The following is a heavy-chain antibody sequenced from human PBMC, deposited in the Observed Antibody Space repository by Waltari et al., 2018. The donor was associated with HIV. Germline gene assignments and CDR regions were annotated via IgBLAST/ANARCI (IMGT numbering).Heavy chain of an antibody. D-gene: IGHD1-26*01. CDR1: GYSFTSYW. J-gene: IGHJ4*02. CDR2: IYPGDAET. CDR3: ARQSRSGSYYVGLSSFDY. V-gene: IGHV5-51*01. Sequence: EVQLVQSGAEVKKPGESLKISCKGSGYSFTSYWIGWVRQMPGKGLGWMGIIYPGDAETRYSPSFQGQVTISADKSISTAYRQWSSLKASDTAMYYCARQSRSGSYYVGLSSFDYWGQGTLVTVSS.